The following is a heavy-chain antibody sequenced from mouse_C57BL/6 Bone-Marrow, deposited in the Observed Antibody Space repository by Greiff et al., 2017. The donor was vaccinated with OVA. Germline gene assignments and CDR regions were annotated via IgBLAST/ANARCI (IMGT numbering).Heavy chain of an antibody. J-gene: IGHJ3*01. V-gene: IGHV5-9-1*02. CDR3: TKVRRGFAY. CDR1: GFTFSSYA. Sequence: EVKVVESGEGLVKPGGSLKLSCAASGFTFSSYAMSWVRQTPEKGLEWVAYISSGGDYIYYADTVKGRFTISRDNARNTLYLQMRSLKSEDTAMYYCTKVRRGFAYWGQGTLVTVSA. CDR2: ISSGGDYI. D-gene: IGHD2-14*01.